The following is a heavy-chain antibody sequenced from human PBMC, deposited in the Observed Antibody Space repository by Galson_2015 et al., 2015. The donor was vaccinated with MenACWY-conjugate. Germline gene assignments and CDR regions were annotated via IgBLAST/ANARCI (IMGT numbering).Heavy chain of an antibody. J-gene: IGHJ4*02. CDR3: AHRSGYSGGSYSGTLVY. V-gene: IGHV2-5*01. CDR2: VYWNDDK. CDR1: GFSLSSNRVG. Sequence: PALVKPTQTLTLTCTFSGFSLSSNRVGVVWIRQPPGKALEWLALVYWNDDKRYSPSLKSRLTITKDTSKNQVGLTMTNMDPVDTATYYCAHRSGYSGGSYSGTLVYWGQGTLLTVSS. D-gene: IGHD6-19*01.